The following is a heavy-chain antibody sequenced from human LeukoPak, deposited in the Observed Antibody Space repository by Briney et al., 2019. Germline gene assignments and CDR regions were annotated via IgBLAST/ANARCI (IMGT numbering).Heavy chain of an antibody. J-gene: IGHJ4*02. Sequence: GGTLRLSCAASGFTVSSHGMSWVRQAPGKGLEWVSAISGSGNTYYADSVKGRFTISRDISKNTLYLQMNSLRAEDTAVYYCAHGGLYYLDYWGQGTLVTVSS. CDR2: ISGSGNT. V-gene: IGHV3-23*01. CDR1: GFTVSSHG. D-gene: IGHD3-10*01. CDR3: AHGGLYYLDY.